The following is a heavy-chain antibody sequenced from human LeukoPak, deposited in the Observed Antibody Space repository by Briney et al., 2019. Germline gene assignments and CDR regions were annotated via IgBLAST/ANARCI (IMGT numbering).Heavy chain of an antibody. CDR3: ARDHSYYFGSQTSTLDV. CDR1: GASISTGGFY. D-gene: IGHD3-10*01. Sequence: SETLSLTCTISGASISTGGFYWTWIRQPPGEGLEWIGYIYYTGSIDYNASLKSRLTISLDTSKNRFSLKLNSVTAADTAVYYCARDHSYYFGSQTSTLDVWGQGTAVTVSS. J-gene: IGHJ6*02. V-gene: IGHV4-31*03. CDR2: IYYTGSI.